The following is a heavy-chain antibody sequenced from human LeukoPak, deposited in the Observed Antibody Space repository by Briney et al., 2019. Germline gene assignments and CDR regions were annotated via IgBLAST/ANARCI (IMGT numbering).Heavy chain of an antibody. CDR1: GGSISIGGYS. CDR2: IYHSGST. D-gene: IGHD3-10*01. V-gene: IGHV4-30-2*01. CDR3: ARRYGSGSYYEDY. Sequence: PSETLSLTCAVSGGSISIGGYSWSWIRQPPGKGLEWIGYIYHSGSTYYNPSLKSRVTISVDRSKNQFSLKLSSVTAADTAVYYCARRYGSGSYYEDYWGQGTLVTVSS. J-gene: IGHJ4*02.